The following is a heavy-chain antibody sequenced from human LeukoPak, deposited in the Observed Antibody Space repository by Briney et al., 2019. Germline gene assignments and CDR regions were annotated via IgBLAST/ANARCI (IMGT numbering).Heavy chain of an antibody. CDR1: GYTFTNYG. V-gene: IGHV1-18*01. CDR3: ARGGFDSSGYYFRDY. Sequence: ASVKVSCKASGYTFTNYGISWVRQAPGQGLEWMAWISTHNDNTNYAQNFQGRVTVTTDTSTSTAYMELRSVRSDDTAVYYCARGGFDSSGYYFRDYWGQGTLVTVSS. CDR2: ISTHNDNT. J-gene: IGHJ4*02. D-gene: IGHD3-22*01.